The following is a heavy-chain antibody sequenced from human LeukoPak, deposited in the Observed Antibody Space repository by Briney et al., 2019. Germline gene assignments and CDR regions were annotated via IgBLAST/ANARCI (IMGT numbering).Heavy chain of an antibody. CDR2: IYYSGST. CDR3: ARTPLIAARPYYYYYMDV. Sequence: SETLSLTCTVSGGSISSSSYYWGWIRQPPGKGLEWIGSIYYSGSTYYNPSLKSRVTISVDTSKNQFSLKLSSVTAADTAVYYCARTPLIAARPYYYYYMDVWGKGTTVTVSS. V-gene: IGHV4-39*07. J-gene: IGHJ6*03. CDR1: GGSISSSSYY. D-gene: IGHD6-6*01.